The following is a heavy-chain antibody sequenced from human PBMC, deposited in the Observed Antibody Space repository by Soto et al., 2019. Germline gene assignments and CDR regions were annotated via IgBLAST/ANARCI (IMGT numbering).Heavy chain of an antibody. CDR3: ARRKQRSGPNCFDS. CDR1: GVRFITCS. J-gene: IGHJ4*02. CDR2: MTPSNANA. V-gene: IGHV1-8*01. Sequence: ASVKACWKASGVRFITCSINWVRQATGQGLEWLGWMTPSNANAGYAQKFQGRVTMTRNTSLSTAYMELSSMRSDHTAVYFCARRKQRSGPNCFDSWGERSMVSVSS. D-gene: IGHD6-25*01.